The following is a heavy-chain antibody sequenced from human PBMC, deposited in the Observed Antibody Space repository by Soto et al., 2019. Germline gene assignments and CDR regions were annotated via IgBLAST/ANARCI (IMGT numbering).Heavy chain of an antibody. CDR2: ISGSGGST. J-gene: IGHJ1*01. CDR1: GFTFSSYA. V-gene: IGHV3-23*01. Sequence: GGSLRLSCAASGFTFSSYAMSWVRQAPGKGLEWVSAISGSGGSTYYADSVKGRFTISRDNSKNTLYLQMNSLGAEDTAVYYCASTGAYCGGDCYSEYFQHWGQGTLVTVSS. CDR3: ASTGAYCGGDCYSEYFQH. D-gene: IGHD2-21*01.